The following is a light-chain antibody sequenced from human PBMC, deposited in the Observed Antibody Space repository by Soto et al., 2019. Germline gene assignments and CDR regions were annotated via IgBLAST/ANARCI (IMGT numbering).Light chain of an antibody. J-gene: IGLJ2*01. CDR1: NIGNKR. CDR3: QVWDSSGDGI. CDR2: NDG. V-gene: IGLV3-21*02. Sequence: SSELTQPASVSVAPGQTARITCGGNNIGNKRVHWYQQEPGQAPVLVVYNDGDRPSGIPERFSGFNSGNTATLTISRVEAGDEADYYCQVWDSSGDGIFGGGTKVTVL.